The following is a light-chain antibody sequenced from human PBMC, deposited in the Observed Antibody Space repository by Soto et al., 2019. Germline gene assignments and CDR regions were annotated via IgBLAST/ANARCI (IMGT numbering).Light chain of an antibody. CDR2: DAS. CDR3: QQYNSYSPWT. CDR1: QNVNKW. Sequence: DIQMTQSPSTLSASGGDRVTITCRASQNVNKWLAWFQQKPGKVPKLLIFDASTLQTGVPSRFGGGGSGTEFTLTISGLQPDDFATYYCQQYNSYSPWTFGPGTKVDIK. J-gene: IGKJ1*01. V-gene: IGKV1-5*01.